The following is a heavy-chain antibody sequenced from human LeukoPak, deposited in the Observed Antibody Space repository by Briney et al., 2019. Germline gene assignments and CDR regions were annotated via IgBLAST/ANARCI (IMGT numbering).Heavy chain of an antibody. J-gene: IGHJ4*02. CDR1: GYIFTGYY. V-gene: IGHV1-2*02. D-gene: IGHD1-26*01. Sequence: ASVKVSCKASGYIFTGYYMHWVRQAPGQGLEWMGWINPNSGGTNYAQKFQGRVTMTRDTSISTAYMELSRLRSDDTAVYYCARAHYPYSGSYDFDYWGQGTLVTVSS. CDR2: INPNSGGT. CDR3: ARAHYPYSGSYDFDY.